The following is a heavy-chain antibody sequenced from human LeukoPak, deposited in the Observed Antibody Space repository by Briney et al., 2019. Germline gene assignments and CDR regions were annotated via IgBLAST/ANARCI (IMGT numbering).Heavy chain of an antibody. D-gene: IGHD5-24*01. J-gene: IGHJ4*02. CDR1: GFTFSNYG. CDR3: AKDGDRDGYNYADY. V-gene: IGHV3-30*18. Sequence: GGSLRLSCAASGFTFSNYGMHWVRQAPGKGLEWVALISYDERNKFYVDSVKGRFTISRDNSKNTLYLQMNSLRADDTAVYHCAKDGDRDGYNYADYWRQGTLVTVSS. CDR2: ISYDERNK.